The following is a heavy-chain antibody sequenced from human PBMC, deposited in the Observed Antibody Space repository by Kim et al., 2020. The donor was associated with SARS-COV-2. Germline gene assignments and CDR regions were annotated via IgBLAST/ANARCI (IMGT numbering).Heavy chain of an antibody. V-gene: IGHV3-73*01. CDR1: GFTFSGSA. Sequence: GGSLRLSCAASGFTFSGSAMHWVRQASGKGLEWVGRIRNKANNYSTVYAASVKGRFTNSRDDSKNTAYLQMNGLKAEDTAVYYRTRHDLGIPDFDYWGRGTPVTVSS. CDR2: IRNKANNYST. D-gene: IGHD3-16*01. CDR3: TRHDLGIPDFDY. J-gene: IGHJ4*02.